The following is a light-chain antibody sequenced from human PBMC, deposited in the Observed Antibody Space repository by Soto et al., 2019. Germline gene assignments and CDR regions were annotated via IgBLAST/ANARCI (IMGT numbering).Light chain of an antibody. V-gene: IGKV4-1*01. CDR1: HSVLHNNKNY. Sequence: IVMTQSPDSLAVSLGERATINCKSSHSVLHNNKNYFAWYQQKPGQPPKVLIYWASTRESGVPDRFSGSGSGTDSTLTISSLQAEDVAVYYCQQYYSSPLAFGGGTKVEIK. J-gene: IGKJ4*01. CDR2: WAS. CDR3: QQYYSSPLA.